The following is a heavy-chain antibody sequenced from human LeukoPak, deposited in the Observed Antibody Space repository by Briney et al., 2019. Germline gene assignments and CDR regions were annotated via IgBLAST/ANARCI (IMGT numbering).Heavy chain of an antibody. Sequence: PGGSLRLSCAASGFTFSSYEMNWVRQAPGKGLEWVSYISSSGSTIYYADSVKGRFTISRDNAKNSLYLQMNSLRAEDTALYYCAKDIGLGSSGSYPAFAYWGQGTLVTVSS. CDR2: ISSSGSTI. CDR3: AKDIGLGSSGSYPAFAY. CDR1: GFTFSSYE. V-gene: IGHV3-48*03. J-gene: IGHJ4*02. D-gene: IGHD1-26*01.